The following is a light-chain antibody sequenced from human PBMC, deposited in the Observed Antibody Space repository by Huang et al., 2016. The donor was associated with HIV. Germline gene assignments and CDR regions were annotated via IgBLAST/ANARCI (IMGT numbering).Light chain of an antibody. CDR3: EQYNNWPPEET. J-gene: IGKJ3*01. CDR1: QRVSRH. V-gene: IGKV3-15*01. Sequence: EIVMTQSPATLSVSPGERATLSCRASQRVSRHVAWYQQKLGQAPRLLIYGASTRATGIPARFSGSWSGTEFTLTISSLQSEDFAVYYCEQYNNWPPEETFGPGTKVDMK. CDR2: GAS.